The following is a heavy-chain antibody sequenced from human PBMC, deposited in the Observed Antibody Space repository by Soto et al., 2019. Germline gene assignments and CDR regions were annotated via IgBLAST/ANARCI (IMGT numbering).Heavy chain of an antibody. CDR1: GFAFGNVG. CDR2: ILLVGNDS. V-gene: IGHV3-30*02. J-gene: IGHJ5*02. D-gene: IGHD3-22*01. Sequence: GGTLRLSCAASGFAFGNVGIHWVCQAPGKGQEWVAIILLVGNDSYYAYSVKGRFSIVRVTSDTTLHLQMNYLSPEDTAVYVGTKDVSADYDRREWIRFDPWGQGALVTVSS. CDR3: TKDVSADYDRREWIRFDP.